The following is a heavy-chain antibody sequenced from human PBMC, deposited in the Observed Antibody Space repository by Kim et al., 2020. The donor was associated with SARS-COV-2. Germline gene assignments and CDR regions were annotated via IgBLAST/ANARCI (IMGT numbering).Heavy chain of an antibody. J-gene: IGHJ4*02. CDR2: IYYSGST. CDR3: ARWSGNEQDTAMVLDY. Sequence: SETLSLTCTVSGGSISSYYWSWIRQPPGKGLEWIGYIYYSGSTNYNPSLKSRVTISVDTSKNQFSLKLSSVTAADTAVYYCARWSGNEQDTAMVLDYWGQGTLVTVSS. CDR1: GGSISSYY. V-gene: IGHV4-59*13. D-gene: IGHD5-18*01.